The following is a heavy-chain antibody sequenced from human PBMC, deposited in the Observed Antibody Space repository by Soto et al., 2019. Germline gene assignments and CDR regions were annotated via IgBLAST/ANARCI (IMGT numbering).Heavy chain of an antibody. CDR2: VYYTGIA. V-gene: IGHV4-59*08. J-gene: IGHJ4*02. D-gene: IGHD5-12*01. CDR1: GGSLTSYY. CDR3: ARRIVSTETFDY. Sequence: QVQLQESGPGLVKPSETLPLTCTVSGGSLTSYYWSWIRQPPGKGLEWIGFVYYTGIARYNPSLKSRVXXXVXXSKNQFSLKLTSVTAADTAIYYCARRIVSTETFDYWGQGTLVTVSS.